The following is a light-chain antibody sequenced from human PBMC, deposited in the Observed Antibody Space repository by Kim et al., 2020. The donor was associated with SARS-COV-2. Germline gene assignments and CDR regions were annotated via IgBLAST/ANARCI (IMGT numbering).Light chain of an antibody. CDR3: ATWDDSLNVPV. CDR2: NNN. Sequence: GQRVIITATGSTSNIGGSPVNRYQHLPGTAPKPLIYNNNERPSGVPDRFSGSKSGTAASLAISGLQSEDEADYYCATWDDSLNVPVFGGGTQLTVL. V-gene: IGLV1-44*01. CDR1: TSNIGGSP. J-gene: IGLJ3*02.